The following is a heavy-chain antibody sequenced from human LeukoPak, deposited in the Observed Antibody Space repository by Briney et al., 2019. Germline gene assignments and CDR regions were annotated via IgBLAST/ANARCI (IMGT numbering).Heavy chain of an antibody. CDR1: GGSISSYY. V-gene: IGHV4-59*01. D-gene: IGHD2-2*02. J-gene: IGHJ6*03. CDR2: IYYSGST. Sequence: PSETLSLTCTVSGGSISSYYWSWVRQPPGKGLEWVGYIYYSGSTNYNPSLKSRVTISVDTSKNQFSLKLSSVTAADTAVYYCARDVLGVVPAAIRDYYYYMDVWGKGTTVTVSS. CDR3: ARDVLGVVPAAIRDYYYYMDV.